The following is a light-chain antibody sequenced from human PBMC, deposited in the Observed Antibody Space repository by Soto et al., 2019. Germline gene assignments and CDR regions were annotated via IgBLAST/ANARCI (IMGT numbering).Light chain of an antibody. J-gene: IGKJ5*01. CDR3: QNYNSAPIT. CDR1: QDISDY. Sequence: SQLTQSQSFLSASVGSRVTISCRASQDISDYLAWYQQRKGKAPKNLIYGASKLQTGVPSRFRGGGYGTNFTLTISSLQTEDVATYYCQNYNSAPITFGQGTRLEIK. V-gene: IGKV1-27*01. CDR2: GAS.